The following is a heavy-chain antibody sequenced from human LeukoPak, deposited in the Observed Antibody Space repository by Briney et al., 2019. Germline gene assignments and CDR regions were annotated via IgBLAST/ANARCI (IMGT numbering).Heavy chain of an antibody. J-gene: IGHJ4*02. CDR2: INSDGSST. Sequence: PGGSLRLSCAASGFTFSSYAMHWVRQAPGKGLVWVSRINSDGSSTSYADSVKGRFTISRDNAKNTLYLQMNSLRAEDTAVYYCARDSGSYYNDYWGQGTLVTVSS. CDR3: ARDSGSYYNDY. D-gene: IGHD1-26*01. CDR1: GFTFSSYA. V-gene: IGHV3-74*01.